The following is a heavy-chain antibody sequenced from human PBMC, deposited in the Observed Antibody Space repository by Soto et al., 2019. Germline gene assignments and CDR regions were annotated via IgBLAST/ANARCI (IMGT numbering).Heavy chain of an antibody. CDR1: GDSISGYH. V-gene: IGHV4-59*01. D-gene: IGHD5-12*01. CDR2: IHNSAST. CDR3: ARDPVDGYAFLDY. Sequence: PPETLSVTCTVSGDSISGYHWSCIRQPPGKGLEWIWYIHNSASTNYHSSIKSRVTISVDTSKKQSSLKLTSVTGADTAVYYCARDPVDGYAFLDYWGQGTLVTVSS. J-gene: IGHJ4*02.